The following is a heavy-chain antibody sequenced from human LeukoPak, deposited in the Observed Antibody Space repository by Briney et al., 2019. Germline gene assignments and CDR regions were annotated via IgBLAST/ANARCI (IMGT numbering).Heavy chain of an antibody. CDR2: IYHSGST. CDR3: VRDRELQY. CDR1: GGSIISTNW. V-gene: IGHV4-4*02. J-gene: IGHJ4*02. Sequence: SETLSLTCAVSGGSIISTNWWTWVRQLPGKGLEWIGEIYHSGSTNYNPSLKSRATISADASKNQFSLRLSSVTAADTAIYYCVRDRELQYWGQGTLVTVSS. D-gene: IGHD1-7*01.